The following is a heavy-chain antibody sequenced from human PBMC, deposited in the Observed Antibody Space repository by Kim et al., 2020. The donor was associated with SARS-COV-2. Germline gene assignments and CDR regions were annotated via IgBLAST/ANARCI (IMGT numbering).Heavy chain of an antibody. CDR2: IYYSGST. D-gene: IGHD6-6*01. Sequence: SETLSLTCTVSGGSISSSSYYWGWIRQPPGKGLEWIGSIYYSGSTYYNPSLKSRVTISVDTSKNQFSLKLSSVTAADTAVYYCARHIVRPLPDGYSSSFARGWFDPWGQGTLVTVSS. CDR3: ARHIVRPLPDGYSSSFARGWFDP. J-gene: IGHJ5*02. V-gene: IGHV4-39*01. CDR1: GGSISSSSYY.